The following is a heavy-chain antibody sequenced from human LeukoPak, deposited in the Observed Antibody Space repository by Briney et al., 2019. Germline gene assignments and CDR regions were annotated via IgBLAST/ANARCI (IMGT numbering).Heavy chain of an antibody. CDR1: GFTFDDYA. CDR3: AKDMGTFTSGGVDY. CDR2: ISWNSGSI. D-gene: IGHD3-10*01. Sequence: GGSLRLSCAASGFTFDDYAMHWVRQAPGKGLEWVSGISWNSGSIGYADSVKGRFTISRDNAKNSLYLQMNSLRAEDTALYYCAKDMGTFTSGGVDYWGQGTLVTVSS. V-gene: IGHV3-9*01. J-gene: IGHJ4*02.